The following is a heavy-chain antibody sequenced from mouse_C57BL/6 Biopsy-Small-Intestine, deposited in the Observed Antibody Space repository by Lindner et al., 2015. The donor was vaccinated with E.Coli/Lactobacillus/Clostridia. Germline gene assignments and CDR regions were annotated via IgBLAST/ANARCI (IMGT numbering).Heavy chain of an antibody. J-gene: IGHJ4*01. V-gene: IGHV1S26*01. Sequence: VQLQESGPDLVKPGASVKISCKASGYAFSRPWMNWVKQRPGQGLEWIGYINPSSDYIEYNQKFKDKATLTADKSSSTAYMQLSSLTSEDSAVYYCARRGNDYAMDYWGQGTSVTVSS. CDR1: GYAFSRPW. CDR2: INPSSDYI. CDR3: ARRGNDYAMDY.